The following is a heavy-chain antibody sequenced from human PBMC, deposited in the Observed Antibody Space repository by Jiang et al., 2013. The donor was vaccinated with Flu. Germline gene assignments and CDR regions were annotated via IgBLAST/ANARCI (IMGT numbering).Heavy chain of an antibody. Sequence: GSGLVKPSETLSLTCTVSGGSISSYYWSWIRQPPGKGLEWIGYIYYSGSTNYNPSLKSRVTISVDTSKNQFSLKLSSVTAADTAVYYCARDLGVAATPVSGLDYGMDVWGQGTTVTVSS. CDR2: IYYSGST. D-gene: IGHD2-15*01. CDR1: GGSISSYY. J-gene: IGHJ6*02. V-gene: IGHV4-59*01. CDR3: ARDLGVAATPVSGLDYGMDV.